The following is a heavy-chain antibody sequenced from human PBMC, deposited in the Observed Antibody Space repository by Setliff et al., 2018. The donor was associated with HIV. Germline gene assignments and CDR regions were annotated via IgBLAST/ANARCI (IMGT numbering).Heavy chain of an antibody. CDR3: ARRRRAPGTGDLEAY. D-gene: IGHD7-27*01. CDR2: VYPGDSDT. V-gene: IGHV5-51*01. J-gene: IGHJ4*02. Sequence: GESLKISCKGSGYSFSNYWIGWVRQMPGKGLEWMGIVYPGDSDTRYSPSLEGQVTISADKSISTAYLQWSSLKASDSAMYYCARRRRAPGTGDLEAYWGQGTLVTVSS. CDR1: GYSFSNYW.